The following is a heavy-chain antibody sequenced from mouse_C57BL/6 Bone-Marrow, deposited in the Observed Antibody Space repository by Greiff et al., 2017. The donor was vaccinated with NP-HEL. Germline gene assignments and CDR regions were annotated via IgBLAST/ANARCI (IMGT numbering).Heavy chain of an antibody. CDR3: AQLGLDYFDY. CDR1: GYTFTSYW. J-gene: IGHJ2*01. CDR2: IDPSDSYT. D-gene: IGHD4-1*02. V-gene: IGHV1-59*01. Sequence: VQLQQPGAELVRPGTSVKLSCKASGYTFTSYWMHWVKQRPGQGLEWIGVIDPSDSYTNYNQKFKGKATLTVDTSSSTAYMQLSSLTSEDSAVYYCAQLGLDYFDYWGQGTTLTVSS.